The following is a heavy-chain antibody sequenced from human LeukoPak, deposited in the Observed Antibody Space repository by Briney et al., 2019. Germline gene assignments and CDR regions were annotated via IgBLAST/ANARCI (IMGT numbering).Heavy chain of an antibody. CDR2: ISSSGSTI. J-gene: IGHJ6*03. V-gene: IGHV3-11*01. CDR1: GFTFSGFA. Sequence: PGGSLRLSCAASGFTFSGFAMSWIRQAPGKGLEWVSYISSSGSTIYYADSVKGRFTISRDNAKNSLYLQMNSLRAEDMASYYCAKGFGGTEYYYMDVWGKGTTVTVSS. D-gene: IGHD3-16*01. CDR3: AKGFGGTEYYYMDV.